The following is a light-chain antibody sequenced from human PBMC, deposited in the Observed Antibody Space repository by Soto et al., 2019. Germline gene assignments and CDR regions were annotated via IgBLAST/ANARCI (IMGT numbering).Light chain of an antibody. CDR3: QQYGDSPWT. J-gene: IGKJ1*01. CDR2: GVS. Sequence: EIVLTQSPGTLSLYPGERATLSCRASQSVRSTYLAWYQQKLGQAPRFLIYGVSSRATGIPDRFSGSGSGTDFTLTISRLEPEDFAVYFCQQYGDSPWTFGQGTKV. CDR1: QSVRSTY. V-gene: IGKV3-20*01.